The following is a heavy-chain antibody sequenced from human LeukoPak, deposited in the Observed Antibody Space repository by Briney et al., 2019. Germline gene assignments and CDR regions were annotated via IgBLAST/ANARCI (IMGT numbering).Heavy chain of an antibody. CDR2: ISGDGGTT. CDR1: GFTFKDYA. J-gene: IGHJ4*02. V-gene: IGHV3-43*02. D-gene: IGHD6-13*01. Sequence: GGSLRLSCAASGFTFKDYAMHWVRRAPGKGLEWVSLISGDGGTTFYGDSVKGRFTISRDNSKSSLYLQMNSLRAEDTALYYCARGTLKAAATDFDYWGQGTLVTVSS. CDR3: ARGTLKAAATDFDY.